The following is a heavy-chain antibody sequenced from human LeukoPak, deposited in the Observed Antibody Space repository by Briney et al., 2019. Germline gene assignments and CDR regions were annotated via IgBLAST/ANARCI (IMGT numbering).Heavy chain of an antibody. D-gene: IGHD3-22*01. V-gene: IGHV3-20*04. CDR1: GFTFDDYG. Sequence: GGSLRLSCAASGFTFDDYGMSWVRQTPGKGLEWVSGINRNGGSTGYEDSVKGRFTISRDNAKNSLYLQMNSLRAEDTAVYYCARHVVAVGFDYWGQGTLVTVSS. CDR3: ARHVVAVGFDY. CDR2: INRNGGST. J-gene: IGHJ4*02.